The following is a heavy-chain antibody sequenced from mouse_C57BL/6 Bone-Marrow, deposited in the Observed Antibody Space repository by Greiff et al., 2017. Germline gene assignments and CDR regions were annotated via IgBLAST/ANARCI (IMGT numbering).Heavy chain of an antibody. CDR2: SRNKANDYTT. CDR1: GFTFSDFY. Sequence: EVKLMESGGGLVQSGRSLRLSCATSGFTFSDFYMEWVRQAPGKGLEWIAASRNKANDYTTEYSASVKGRFIVSRDTSQSILYLQMNALRAEDTAIYYCARDAPITTVDYWYFDVWGTGTTVTVSS. CDR3: ARDAPITTVDYWYFDV. J-gene: IGHJ1*03. D-gene: IGHD1-1*01. V-gene: IGHV7-1*01.